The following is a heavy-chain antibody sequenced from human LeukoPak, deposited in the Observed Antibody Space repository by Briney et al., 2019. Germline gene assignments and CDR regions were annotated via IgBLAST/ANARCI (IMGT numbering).Heavy chain of an antibody. CDR2: IRYDGSNK. V-gene: IGHV3-30*02. J-gene: IGHJ3*02. D-gene: IGHD2-2*01. Sequence: GGSLRLSCAASGFTFNSYDMHWVRQAPGKGLEWVAFIRYDGSNKYYADSVKGRFTISRDNAKNSLYLQMNSLRAEDTAVYYCARDYHDCSSTSCYEGPDDAFDIWGQGTMVTVSS. CDR3: ARDYHDCSSTSCYEGPDDAFDI. CDR1: GFTFNSYD.